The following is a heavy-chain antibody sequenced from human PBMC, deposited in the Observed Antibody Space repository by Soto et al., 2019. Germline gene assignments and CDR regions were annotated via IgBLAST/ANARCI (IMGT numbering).Heavy chain of an antibody. D-gene: IGHD2-8*01. V-gene: IGHV3-30*18. CDR1: GFTFSSYG. CDR2: ISYDGSNK. CDR3: AKDGPLPNYCTNGVCFVDY. Sequence: GGSLRLSCAASGFTFSSYGMHWVRQAPGKGLEWVAVISYDGSNKYYADSVKGRFTISRDNSKNTLYLQMNSLRAEDTAVYYCAKDGPLPNYCTNGVCFVDYWGQGTLVTVSS. J-gene: IGHJ4*02.